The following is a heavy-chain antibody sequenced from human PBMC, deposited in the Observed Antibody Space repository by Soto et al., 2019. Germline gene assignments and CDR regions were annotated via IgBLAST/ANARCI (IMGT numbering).Heavy chain of an antibody. Sequence: SVKVSCKASGYTFTSYDIYWVRQATGQGLEWMGWMNPNTGNSAYAHKFQGRVTMTSDTSISTAHMELSSLRSEDTAVYYCARRAETNGWNGFGADKYYFDFWGQGTLVTVSS. CDR1: GYTFTSYD. J-gene: IGHJ4*02. CDR2: MNPNTGNS. V-gene: IGHV1-8*01. CDR3: ARRAETNGWNGFGADKYYFDF. D-gene: IGHD1-1*01.